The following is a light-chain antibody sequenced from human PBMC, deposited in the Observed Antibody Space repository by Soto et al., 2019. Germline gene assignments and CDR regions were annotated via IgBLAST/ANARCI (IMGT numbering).Light chain of an antibody. V-gene: IGKV3-11*01. CDR3: QQYNNWPLIT. CDR1: QGVNTR. CDR2: LTS. J-gene: IGKJ5*01. Sequence: EIVLTQSPATLSSCPGDRVTLSCRASQGVNTRFAWYQHRPGQAPRLLIYLTSNRAAGIPARFSGSGSGTDFTLTISSLDPEDSAVYYCQQYNNWPLITFGQGTRLEIK.